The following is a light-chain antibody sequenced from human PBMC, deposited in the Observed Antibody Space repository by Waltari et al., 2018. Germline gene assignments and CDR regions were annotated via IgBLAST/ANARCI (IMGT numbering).Light chain of an antibody. V-gene: IGKV3-15*01. CDR2: GAS. CDR1: QSVSSN. J-gene: IGKJ4*01. Sequence: EIVMTQSPATLSVSPVERATLSCRASQSVSSNLAWYQQKPDQAPRLLIYGASTRATGIPARFSGSGSGTEFTLTISSLQSEDFAVYYCQQYNNWPPLTFGGGTKVEIK. CDR3: QQYNNWPPLT.